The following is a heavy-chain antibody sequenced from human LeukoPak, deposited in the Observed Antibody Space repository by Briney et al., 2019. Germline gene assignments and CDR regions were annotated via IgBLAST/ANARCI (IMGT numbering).Heavy chain of an antibody. Sequence: SETLSLTCTVSGGSITTYYWTWIRQPPGKGLEWIGYINYSGSTNYNPSLKSRVTISVDTSKNQFSLKLSSVTAADMAVYYCARGDSGFSAYYFDYWGQGTLVTVSS. D-gene: IGHD6-25*01. J-gene: IGHJ4*02. CDR2: INYSGST. CDR3: ARGDSGFSAYYFDY. CDR1: GGSITTYY. V-gene: IGHV4-59*01.